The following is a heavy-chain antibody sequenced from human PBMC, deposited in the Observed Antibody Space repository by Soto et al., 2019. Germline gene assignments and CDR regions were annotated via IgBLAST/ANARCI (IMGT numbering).Heavy chain of an antibody. CDR3: APSGSGWYGGGSWFDP. V-gene: IGHV1-24*01. Sequence: GAAVKVSCKVSGYTLTELSIHWVRQAPGKGLEWMGGFDPEDGETIYAQKFQGRVTMTEDTSTDTAYMELSSLRSEDTAVYYCAPSGSGWYGGGSWFDPWGQGPLVIVSS. D-gene: IGHD6-19*01. CDR2: FDPEDGET. J-gene: IGHJ5*02. CDR1: GYTLTELS.